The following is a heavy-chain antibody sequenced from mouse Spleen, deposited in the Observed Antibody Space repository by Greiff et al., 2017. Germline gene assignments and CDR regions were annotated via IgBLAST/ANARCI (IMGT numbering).Heavy chain of an antibody. Sequence: QVQLQQPGAELVKPGASVKMSCKASGYTFTSYWMHWVKQRPGQGLEWIGVIDPSDSYTSYNQKFKGKATLTVDTSSSTAYMQLSSLTSEDSAVYYCTRSGGNYLYWYFDVWGAGTTVTVSS. J-gene: IGHJ1*01. D-gene: IGHD2-1*01. CDR1: GYTFTSYW. CDR3: TRSGGNYLYWYFDV. V-gene: IGHV1S127*01. CDR2: IDPSDSYT.